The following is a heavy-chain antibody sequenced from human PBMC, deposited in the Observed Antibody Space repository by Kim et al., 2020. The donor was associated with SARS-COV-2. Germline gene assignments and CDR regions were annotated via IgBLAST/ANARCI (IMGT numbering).Heavy chain of an antibody. Sequence: SQTLSLTCAISGDRVSSNNAAWHWLRQSPSRGLEWLGRTYYKSKWYNDYAASVRRRITINPDTSKNQFSLQLKSVTPEDTAVYYCARELLVYCGGDCFYNWFDPWGQGTLVTVSS. CDR1: GDRVSSNNAA. D-gene: IGHD2-21*02. V-gene: IGHV6-1*01. CDR2: TYYKSKWYN. CDR3: ARELLVYCGGDCFYNWFDP. J-gene: IGHJ5*02.